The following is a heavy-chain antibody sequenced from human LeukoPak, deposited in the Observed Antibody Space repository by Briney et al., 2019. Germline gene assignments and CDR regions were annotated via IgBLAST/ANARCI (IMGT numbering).Heavy chain of an antibody. CDR2: FDPEDGET. D-gene: IGHD2-15*01. CDR1: GYTLTQLS. V-gene: IGHV1-24*01. CDR3: ATDCSFRAVQSLSGGSCYSVG. J-gene: IGHJ4*02. Sequence: ASVKVSCKVSGYTLTQLSMHWVRQAPGKGREWMGGFDPEDGETIYAQKFQGRVTMTEDTSTDTAYMELSSLRSEDTAVYYCATDCSFRAVQSLSGGSCYSVGWGQGTLVTVSS.